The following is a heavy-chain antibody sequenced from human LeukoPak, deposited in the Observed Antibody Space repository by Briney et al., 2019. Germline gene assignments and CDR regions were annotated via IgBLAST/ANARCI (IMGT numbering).Heavy chain of an antibody. Sequence: GGSLRLSCAASGFTYSSYTMHWVRQAPGKGLEYVSAIISHGGNTHYTSSVKGRFTISRDNSKNTLYLQMGSLRADDMAVYYCARVRMGATVSDYYYYYMDVWGKGTTVTVSS. D-gene: IGHD1-26*01. CDR1: GFTYSSYT. CDR2: IISHGGNT. J-gene: IGHJ6*03. CDR3: ARVRMGATVSDYYYYYMDV. V-gene: IGHV3-64*01.